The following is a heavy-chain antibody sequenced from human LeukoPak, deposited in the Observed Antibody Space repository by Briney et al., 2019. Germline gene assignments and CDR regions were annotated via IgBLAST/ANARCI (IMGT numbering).Heavy chain of an antibody. Sequence: ASVKVSCKASGYTFIGYYLHWVRQAPGQGLEWMGWINLHNGDTNYAQKFQGRVTMTRDTSITTAYMELRRLKSDDTAVYYCATVRDIVVGGGPYYFDYWGQGTLVTVSS. J-gene: IGHJ4*02. CDR3: ATVRDIVVGGGPYYFDY. V-gene: IGHV1-2*02. D-gene: IGHD2-15*01. CDR2: INLHNGDT. CDR1: GYTFIGYY.